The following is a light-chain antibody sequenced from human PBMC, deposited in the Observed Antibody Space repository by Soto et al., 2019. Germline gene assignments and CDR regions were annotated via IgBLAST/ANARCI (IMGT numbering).Light chain of an antibody. CDR2: GAS. CDR1: QSINSAY. CDR3: QQYGSSPLYT. V-gene: IGKV3-20*01. J-gene: IGKJ2*01. Sequence: EVVLTQSPGTLSLSPGEGATLSCRASQSINSAYLAWYQQKPGQAPRLLIYGASSRATGIPDRFSGSGSGTDFPLTISRLEPEDFAVYYCQQYGSSPLYTFGQGTKLEIK.